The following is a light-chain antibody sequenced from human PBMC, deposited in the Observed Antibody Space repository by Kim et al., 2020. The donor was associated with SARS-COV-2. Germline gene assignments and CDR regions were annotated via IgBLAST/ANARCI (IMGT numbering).Light chain of an antibody. J-gene: IGKJ4*01. CDR2: WAS. CDR3: QQYYTTPVT. V-gene: IGKV4-1*01. CDR1: RSVFYTYNNKDY. Sequence: DIVMTQSPDSLAASLGERATINCKSSRSVFYTYNNKDYLAWYQHKPGQPPKLLIYWASTRESGVPDRFSGSGSGTDFTLTISSLQAEDVAIYYCQQYYTTPVTFGGGTKLEI.